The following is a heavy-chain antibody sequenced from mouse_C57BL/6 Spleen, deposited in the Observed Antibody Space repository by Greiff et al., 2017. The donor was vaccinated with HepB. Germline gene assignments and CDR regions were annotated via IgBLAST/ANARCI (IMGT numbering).Heavy chain of an antibody. J-gene: IGHJ3*01. V-gene: IGHV2-6*01. CDR2: IWGVGST. Sequence: VKLVESGPGLVAPSQSLSITCTVSGFSLTSYGVDWVRQSPGKGLEWLGVIWGVGSTNYNSALKSRLSISKDNSKSQVFLKMNSLQTDDTAMYYCATYGYDVRFAYWGQGTLVTVSA. D-gene: IGHD2-2*01. CDR1: GFSLTSYG. CDR3: ATYGYDVRFAY.